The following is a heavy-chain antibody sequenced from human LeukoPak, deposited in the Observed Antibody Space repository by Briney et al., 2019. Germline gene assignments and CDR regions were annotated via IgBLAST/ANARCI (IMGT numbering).Heavy chain of an antibody. Sequence: TGGSLRLSCAASAFTFNTYWMHWVRQVPERGLEWVSRINGDESSTNYADSVKGRFTISRDNAKDTLYLHMNSLTAEDTAVYYCARGAKWAYYFDYWGQGTLVTVSS. CDR3: ARGAKWAYYFDY. V-gene: IGHV3-74*01. J-gene: IGHJ4*02. CDR1: AFTFNTYW. CDR2: INGDESST. D-gene: IGHD1-26*01.